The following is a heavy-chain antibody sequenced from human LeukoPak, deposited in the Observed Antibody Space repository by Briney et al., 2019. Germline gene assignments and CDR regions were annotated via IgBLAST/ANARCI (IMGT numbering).Heavy chain of an antibody. V-gene: IGHV3-53*01. CDR3: ARLPMIVGGFDY. CDR1: GFTVSSNY. CDR2: IYSGGST. Sequence: GGSLRLSCAASGFTVSSNYMSWVRQAPGKGLEWVSVIYSGGSTYYADSVKGRFTISRDNSKNTLYLQMNSLRAEDTAAYYCARLPMIVGGFDYWGQGTLVTVSS. J-gene: IGHJ4*02. D-gene: IGHD3-22*01.